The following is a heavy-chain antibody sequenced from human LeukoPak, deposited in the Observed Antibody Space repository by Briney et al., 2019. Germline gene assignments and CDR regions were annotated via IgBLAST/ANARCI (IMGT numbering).Heavy chain of an antibody. CDR2: IYGGGST. D-gene: IGHD1-1*01. Sequence: SGGSLRLSCAVSGFTVRYNYMSWVRQAPGKGLEWVSDIYGGGSTYNADSVKGRFTISRDNSKNTLYLQMNSLRAEDTAVYYCARGVLGPGAFDIWGQGTMVTVSS. J-gene: IGHJ3*02. CDR1: GFTVRYNY. V-gene: IGHV3-53*01. CDR3: ARGVLGPGAFDI.